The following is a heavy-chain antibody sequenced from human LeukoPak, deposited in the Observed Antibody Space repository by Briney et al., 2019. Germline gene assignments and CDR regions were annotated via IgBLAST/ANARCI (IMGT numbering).Heavy chain of an antibody. J-gene: IGHJ3*01. V-gene: IGHV3-74*01. CDR3: TRGLSGTHNAFDL. CDR2: INPDGSTI. D-gene: IGHD1-26*01. CDR1: GFSFGNYF. Sequence: PGGSLRLSCAASGFSFGNYFMHWVRQAPGKGLIWVSRINPDGSTIYYADSVKGRFTISRDNVGSSLYLEMNSLSVEDTALYYCTRGLSGTHNAFDLWGQGTLVTVPS.